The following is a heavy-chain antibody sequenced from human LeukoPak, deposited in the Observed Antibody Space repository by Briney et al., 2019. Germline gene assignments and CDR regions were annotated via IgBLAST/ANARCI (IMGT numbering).Heavy chain of an antibody. J-gene: IGHJ4*02. CDR3: AKADGGYCSSTSCLGGFDY. Sequence: PGGSLRLSCAASGFTFSSYAMSWVRQAPGKGLEWVSAISGSGGSTYYADSVKGRFTISRDNSKNTLYLQMNSLRAEDTAVYYCAKADGGYCSSTSCLGGFDYWGQGTQVTVSS. V-gene: IGHV3-23*01. CDR2: ISGSGGST. CDR1: GFTFSSYA. D-gene: IGHD2-2*01.